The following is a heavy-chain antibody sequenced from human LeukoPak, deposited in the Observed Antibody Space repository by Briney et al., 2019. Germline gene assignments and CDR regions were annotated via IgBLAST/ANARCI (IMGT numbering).Heavy chain of an antibody. CDR3: AKGISGWYSPFDY. V-gene: IGHV3-9*01. CDR2: ISWNSGNI. CDR1: GFTFDDYA. D-gene: IGHD6-19*01. Sequence: GRSLRLSCAASGFTFDDYAMHWVRQAPGKGLEWVSGISWNSGNIGYADFVKGRFTISRDNAKNSLYLQMNSLRPDDTAFYYCAKGISGWYSPFDYWGQGTLVTVSS. J-gene: IGHJ4*02.